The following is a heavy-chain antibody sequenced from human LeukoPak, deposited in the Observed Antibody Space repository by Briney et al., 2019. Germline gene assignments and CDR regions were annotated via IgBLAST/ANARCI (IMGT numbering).Heavy chain of an antibody. Sequence: GESLKIYRKGSGYSFTSYWIGWVRQMPGKGLEWMGIIYPGDSDTRYSPSFQGQVTISADKSISTAYLHWSSLKASDTAMYYCARREDYYGSGSYYIAPLFDYWGQGTLVTVSS. CDR2: IYPGDSDT. CDR1: GYSFTSYW. J-gene: IGHJ4*02. V-gene: IGHV5-51*01. D-gene: IGHD3-10*01. CDR3: ARREDYYGSGSYYIAPLFDY.